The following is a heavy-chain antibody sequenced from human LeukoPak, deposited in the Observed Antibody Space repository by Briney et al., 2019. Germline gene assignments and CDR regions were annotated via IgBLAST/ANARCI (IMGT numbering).Heavy chain of an antibody. J-gene: IGHJ4*02. V-gene: IGHV3-21*05. Sequence: GGSLRLSCAASGFTFSLYVMNWVRQAPGKGLEWVSYINDYSSDIHYAGSVRGRFTISRDDARKTLYLQLSSLRVEDTAVYYCARDTFQPGLIDSWGQGTLVTVSS. CDR3: ARDTFQPGLIDS. D-gene: IGHD2-2*01. CDR2: INDYSSDI. CDR1: GFTFSLYV.